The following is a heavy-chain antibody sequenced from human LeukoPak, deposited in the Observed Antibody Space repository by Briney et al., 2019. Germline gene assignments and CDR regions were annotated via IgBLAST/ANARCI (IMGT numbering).Heavy chain of an antibody. CDR1: GITLSNYG. CDR3: AKRGVVIRVFLVGFHKEAYYFDS. V-gene: IGHV3-23*01. D-gene: IGHD3-10*01. CDR2: LSGMVGET. Sequence: GSLTLSCALAGITLSNYGMGWDRHPQERVLEWVACLSGMVGETNYAGSVQGRFTISRDKPKNTLYLHMNSLRAEDTAVYFCAKRGVVIRVFLVGFHKEAYYFDSWGQGALVTVSS. J-gene: IGHJ4*02.